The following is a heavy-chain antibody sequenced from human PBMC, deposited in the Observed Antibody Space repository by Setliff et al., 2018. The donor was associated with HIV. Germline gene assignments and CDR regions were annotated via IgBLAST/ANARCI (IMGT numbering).Heavy chain of an antibody. D-gene: IGHD3-22*01. V-gene: IGHV4-61*01. CDR2: IYDSGSP. CDR1: GDSVSSASYY. Sequence: SETLSLTCTVSGDSVSSASYYWSWIRQPPGKGLEWIGYIYDSGSPKYNPSLKSRVTISIDTSKSQISLKLTSVTAADTAMYHCARVYYFDSSGYYQRGDVFDIWGQGTMVTVSS. CDR3: ARVYYFDSSGYYQRGDVFDI. J-gene: IGHJ3*02.